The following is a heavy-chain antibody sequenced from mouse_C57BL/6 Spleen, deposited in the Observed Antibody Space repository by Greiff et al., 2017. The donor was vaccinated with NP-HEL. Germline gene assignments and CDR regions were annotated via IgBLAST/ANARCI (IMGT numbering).Heavy chain of an antibody. Sequence: QVQLQQPGAELVMPGASVKLSCKASGYTFTSYWMHWVKQRPGQGLEWIGEIDPSDSYTNYNQKFKGKSTLTVDKSSSTAYMQLSSLTSEDSAVYYCARIYGSSPYAMDYLGQGTSVTVSS. CDR2: IDPSDSYT. CDR3: ARIYGSSPYAMDY. J-gene: IGHJ4*01. V-gene: IGHV1-69*01. D-gene: IGHD1-1*01. CDR1: GYTFTSYW.